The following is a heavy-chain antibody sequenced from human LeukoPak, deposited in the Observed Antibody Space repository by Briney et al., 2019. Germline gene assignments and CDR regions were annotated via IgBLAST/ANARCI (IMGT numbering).Heavy chain of an antibody. V-gene: IGHV3-48*04. D-gene: IGHD6-19*01. Sequence: TGGSLRLSCAASGFTFSSYAMSWVRQAPGKGLEWFSYISSSSSTIYYADSVKGRFTISRDNAKNSLYLQMNSLRAEDTAVYYCARGRYSSGWYVVDAFDIWGQGTMVTVSS. CDR2: ISSSSSTI. J-gene: IGHJ3*02. CDR1: GFTFSSYA. CDR3: ARGRYSSGWYVVDAFDI.